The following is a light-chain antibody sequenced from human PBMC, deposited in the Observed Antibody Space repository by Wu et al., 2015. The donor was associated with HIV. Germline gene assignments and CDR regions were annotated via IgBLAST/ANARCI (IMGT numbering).Light chain of an antibody. Sequence: IRLTQSPSSLSASTGDTVTITCRASEAVGSYLSWYQQKSGEAPRLLIHSVSTLQNGVPSRFIGGGSGTLFTLTISCLQSEDFAVYYCHQYNSLPLTFGGGTKVEI. CDR2: SVS. J-gene: IGKJ4*01. CDR3: HQYNSLPLT. V-gene: IGKV1-8*01. CDR1: EAVGSY.